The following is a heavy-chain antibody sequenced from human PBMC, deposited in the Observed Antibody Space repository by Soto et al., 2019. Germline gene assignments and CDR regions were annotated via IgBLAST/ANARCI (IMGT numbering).Heavy chain of an antibody. CDR3: AAGGGLPRYY. V-gene: IGHV4-30-2*01. J-gene: IGHJ4*02. CDR2: IYHSGST. CDR1: GGSISSGGYS. D-gene: IGHD5-12*01. Sequence: QLQLQESGSGLVKPSQTLSLTCAVSGGSISSGGYSWSWIRQPPGKGLEWIGYIYHSGSTYYNPPIQRRATIAVDRSKNQFSLKLSSATAADTAVYYCAAGGGLPRYYWGQGTLVTVSS.